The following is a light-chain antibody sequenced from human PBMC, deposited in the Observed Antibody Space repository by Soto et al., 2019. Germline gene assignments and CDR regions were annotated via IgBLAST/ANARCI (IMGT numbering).Light chain of an antibody. Sequence: QLVLTQSPSASASLGASVKLTCTLSSGHSSYAIAWHQQQPEKSPRFLMKLNSDGSHYKGDGIPDRFSGSSSGAERYLTISSLQSEDEADYFCQTWGTGIHRVFGGGTKLTVL. CDR3: QTWGTGIHRV. J-gene: IGLJ3*02. CDR1: SGHSSYA. V-gene: IGLV4-69*01. CDR2: LNSDGSH.